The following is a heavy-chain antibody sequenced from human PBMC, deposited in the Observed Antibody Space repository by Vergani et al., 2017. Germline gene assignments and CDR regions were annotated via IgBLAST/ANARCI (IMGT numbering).Heavy chain of an antibody. CDR2: INPNSGGT. CDR3: ATESAGYSY. CDR1: GYTFTGYY. V-gene: IGHV1-2*02. J-gene: IGHJ4*02. Sequence: QVQLVQSGAEVKKPGASVKVSCKASGYTFTGYYMHWVRQAPGQGLEWMGWINPNSGGTNYAQKFQGRVTMTGDSSISTGYMELTRLTSDDTAAYYCATESAGYSYWGQGTLVTVSS. D-gene: IGHD1-26*01.